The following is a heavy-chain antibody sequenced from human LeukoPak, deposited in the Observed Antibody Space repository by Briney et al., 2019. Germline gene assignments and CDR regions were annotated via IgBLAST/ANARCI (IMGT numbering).Heavy chain of an antibody. CDR3: ARDRGARIGYFYYYFYIDV. D-gene: IGHD3-3*01. CDR2: ITPIFGTA. J-gene: IGHJ6*03. Sequence: GSSVKVSCKASGGTFNNYAISWVRQAPGQGLEWMGGITPIFGTANYAQKFQGRVTVTADESTSTAYMELSSLRSEDTAVYYCARDRGARIGYFYYYFYIDVWGKGTTVTVSS. CDR1: GGTFNNYA. V-gene: IGHV1-69*01.